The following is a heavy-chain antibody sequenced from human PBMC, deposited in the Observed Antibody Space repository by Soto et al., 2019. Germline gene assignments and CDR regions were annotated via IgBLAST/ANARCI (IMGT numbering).Heavy chain of an antibody. CDR3: ARNRDDQDDAFDL. V-gene: IGHV4-31*03. J-gene: IGHJ3*01. CDR2: IYYSGST. CDR1: GGSISSGGYY. Sequence: PSETLSLTCTVSGGSISSGGYYWSWIRQHPGKGLEWIGYIYYSGSTYYNPSLKSRVTISVDTSKSQFSLKLSSVTAADTAVYYCARNRDDQDDAFDLWGQGTMVTVSS.